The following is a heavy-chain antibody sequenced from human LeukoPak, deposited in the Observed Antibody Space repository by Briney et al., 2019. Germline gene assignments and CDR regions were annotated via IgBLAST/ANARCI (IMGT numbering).Heavy chain of an antibody. CDR3: AREGYYGSGSPPSLYFDY. J-gene: IGHJ4*02. D-gene: IGHD3-10*01. CDR1: GFTFRNYV. Sequence: GGSLRLSCAASGFTFRNYVIHWVRQAPGKGLEWVAVTSSDLNVKLYADSAKGRFTISRDNSRSTLYLQMNSLRPEDTAIYYCAREGYYGSGSPPSLYFDYWGQGTLVTVSS. V-gene: IGHV3-30-3*01. CDR2: TSSDLNVK.